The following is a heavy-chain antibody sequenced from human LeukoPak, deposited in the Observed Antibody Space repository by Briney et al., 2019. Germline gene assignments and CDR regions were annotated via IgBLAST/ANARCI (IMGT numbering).Heavy chain of an antibody. CDR2: INPNSGGT. D-gene: IGHD2-15*01. Sequence: ASVKVSCKASGYTFTGYYMHWVRQAPGQGLEWMGWINPNSGGTNYAQKFQDRVTITRDTSISTAYMELSRLRSDDTAVYYCARERIFGRGWFDPWGQGTLVTASS. J-gene: IGHJ5*02. CDR3: ARERIFGRGWFDP. CDR1: GYTFTGYY. V-gene: IGHV1-2*02.